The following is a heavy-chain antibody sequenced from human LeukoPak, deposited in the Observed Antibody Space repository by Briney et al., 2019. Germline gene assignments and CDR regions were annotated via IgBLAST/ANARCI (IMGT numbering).Heavy chain of an antibody. J-gene: IGHJ4*02. D-gene: IGHD2-21*02. CDR2: IIPIIGTA. CDR1: GGTFSSYA. Sequence: SVKVSCKASGGTFSSYAISWVRQAPGQGLEWMGGIIPIIGTANYAQKFQGRVTITTDESTSTAYVELSSLRSEDTAVYYCARGRAYCGGDCYLDWGQGTLVTVSS. V-gene: IGHV1-69*05. CDR3: ARGRAYCGGDCYLD.